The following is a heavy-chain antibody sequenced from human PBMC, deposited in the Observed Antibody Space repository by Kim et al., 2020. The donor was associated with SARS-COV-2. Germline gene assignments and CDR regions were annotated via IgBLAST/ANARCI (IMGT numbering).Heavy chain of an antibody. CDR1: GGSLSGYY. D-gene: IGHD3-22*01. CDR2: IDHSGST. V-gene: IGHV4-34*01. J-gene: IGHJ5*02. Sequence: SETLSLTCAVNGGSLSGYYWGWIRQPPGKGLEWIGEIDHSGSTNYNPSLKSRVTISLDTSSNHVSLKLNSVTAADPAVYYCARGNLVTLIVVVDNWFDPWGQGTLVTVSS. CDR3: ARGNLVTLIVVVDNWFDP.